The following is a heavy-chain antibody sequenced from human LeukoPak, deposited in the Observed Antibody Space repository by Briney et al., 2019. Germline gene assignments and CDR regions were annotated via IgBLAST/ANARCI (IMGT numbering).Heavy chain of an antibody. CDR1: GDSLTGGSRY. J-gene: IGHJ6*04. V-gene: IGHV4-61*09. CDR2: FYSSTRT. CDR3: ARCMSELDYGDYAYYYHMDV. D-gene: IGHD4-17*01. Sequence: PSETLSLTCTVSGDSLTGGSRYWSWIRQPAGKGLEWIGHFYSSTRTTYNPSLESRVTISGDTAKNQFSLKLDSVTAADTAVYFCARCMSELDYGDYAYYYHMDVWGKGTTVTVPS.